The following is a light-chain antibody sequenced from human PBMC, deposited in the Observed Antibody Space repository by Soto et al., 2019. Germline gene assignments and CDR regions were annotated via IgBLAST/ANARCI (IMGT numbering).Light chain of an antibody. J-gene: IGKJ3*01. CDR1: QSVSSSY. V-gene: IGKV3-20*01. CDR3: QQYGSSSGLFT. Sequence: EIVLTQSPGTLSLSPGERATLSCRASQSVSSSYLAWYPQKPGQAPRLRIYGASSRATGIPDRFSGSGSGKDFTLTISRLEPEDFAVYYCQQYGSSSGLFTFGPGTKVDIK. CDR2: GAS.